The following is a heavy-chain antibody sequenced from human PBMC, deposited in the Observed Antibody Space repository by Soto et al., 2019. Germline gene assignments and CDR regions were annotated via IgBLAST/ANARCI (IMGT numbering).Heavy chain of an antibody. V-gene: IGHV3-30*18. J-gene: IGHJ6*02. CDR3: AKALPSSYLGHYYYGMDV. CDR2: ISDDGSKK. CDR1: GFTFSSYG. Sequence: QVQLVESGGGVVQPGRSLRLSCAASGFTFSSYGMHWVRQAPGKGLEWVAVISDDGSKKYYADSVKGGFTISRDNAKNSLYLQMNSLRAEDTAVYYCAKALPSSYLGHYYYGMDVGGQGTTVTVSS. D-gene: IGHD6-13*01.